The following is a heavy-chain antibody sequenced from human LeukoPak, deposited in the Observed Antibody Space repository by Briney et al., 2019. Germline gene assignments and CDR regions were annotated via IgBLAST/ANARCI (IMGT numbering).Heavy chain of an antibody. CDR2: IYTSGST. V-gene: IGHV4-4*07. D-gene: IGHD6-13*01. CDR1: GGSISSYY. J-gene: IGHJ3*02. Sequence: SETLSLTCTVSGGSISSYYWSWIRQPAGKGLEWIGRIYTSGSTNYNPSLKSRVTMSVDTSKNQFSLKLSSVTAADTAVYYCARATAAAGIDAFDIWGQGTMVTVSS. CDR3: ARATAAAGIDAFDI.